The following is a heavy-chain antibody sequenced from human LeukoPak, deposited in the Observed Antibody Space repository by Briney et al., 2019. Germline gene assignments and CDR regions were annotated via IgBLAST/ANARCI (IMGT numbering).Heavy chain of an antibody. CDR2: INTDGSTT. CDR3: AKDSTHSGVLWFGESGGFDY. Sequence: GGSLRLSCAASGFTFSRYWMHWVRQAPGKGLVWVSRINTDGSTTIYADSVKGRFTISRDNSKNTLYLQMNSLRAEDTAVYYCAKDSTHSGVLWFGESGGFDYWGQGTLVTVSS. D-gene: IGHD3-10*01. J-gene: IGHJ4*02. CDR1: GFTFSRYW. V-gene: IGHV3-74*01.